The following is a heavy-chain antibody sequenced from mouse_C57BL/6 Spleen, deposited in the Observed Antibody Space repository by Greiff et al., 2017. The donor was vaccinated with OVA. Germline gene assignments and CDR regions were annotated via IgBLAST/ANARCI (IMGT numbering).Heavy chain of an antibody. J-gene: IGHJ4*01. CDR2: INPNYGTT. D-gene: IGHD3-2*02. CDR1: GYSFTDYT. Sequence: EVQLQQSGPELVKPGASVKISCKASGYSFTDYTLNWVKPSNGKSLEWIGVINPNYGTTSYNQKFKGKATLTVDQSSSTAYMQLNSLTSEDSAVYYCARKGTAQATDAMDYWGQGTSVTVSS. CDR3: ARKGTAQATDAMDY. V-gene: IGHV1-39*01.